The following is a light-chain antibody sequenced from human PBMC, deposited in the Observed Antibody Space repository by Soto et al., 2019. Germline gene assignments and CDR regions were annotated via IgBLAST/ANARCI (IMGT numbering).Light chain of an antibody. CDR3: VAWDDSLNGYVV. V-gene: IGLV1-44*01. J-gene: IGLJ2*01. CDR1: SSNIGSNT. CDR2: SNN. Sequence: QSGLTQPPAASGTPGQRVTISCSGSSSNIGSNTVNWYQQLPGTAPKLVIYSNNQRPSGVPDRFSGSKSGTSASLAISGLQSEDEADYYCVAWDDSLNGYVVFGGGTKVTVL.